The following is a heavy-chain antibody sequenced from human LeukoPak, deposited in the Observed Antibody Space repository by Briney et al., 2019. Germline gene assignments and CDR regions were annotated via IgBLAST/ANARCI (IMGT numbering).Heavy chain of an antibody. Sequence: PGRPLRLSCAASGFTFSSYGMHWVRQAPGKGLEWVAVISYDGSNKYYADSVKGRFTISRDNSKNTLYLQMNSLRAEDTAVYYCLRDGYKENDYWGQGTLVTVSS. V-gene: IGHV3-30*03. J-gene: IGHJ4*02. CDR1: GFTFSSYG. D-gene: IGHD5-24*01. CDR3: LRDGYKENDY. CDR2: ISYDGSNK.